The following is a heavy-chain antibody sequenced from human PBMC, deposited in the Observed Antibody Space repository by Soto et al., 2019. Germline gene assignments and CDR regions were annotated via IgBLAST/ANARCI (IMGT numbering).Heavy chain of an antibody. D-gene: IGHD6-19*01. CDR2: ISYDGSNK. J-gene: IGHJ3*02. CDR1: GFTFSSYG. CDR3: AKVRGPGSGWYNDAFDI. V-gene: IGHV3-30*18. Sequence: GGSLRLSCAASGFTFSSYGMHWVRQAPGKGLEWVAVISYDGSNKYYADSVKGRFTISRDNSKNTLYLQMNSLRAEDTAVYYCAKVRGPGSGWYNDAFDIWGQGTMVTVSS.